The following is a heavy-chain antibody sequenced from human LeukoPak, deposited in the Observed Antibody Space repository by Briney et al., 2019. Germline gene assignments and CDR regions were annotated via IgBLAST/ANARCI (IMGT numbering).Heavy chain of an antibody. CDR2: IYYSGST. D-gene: IGHD6-19*01. CDR3: ARRGVAGTFDY. V-gene: IGHV4-59*08. J-gene: IGHJ4*02. Sequence: PSETLSLTCTVSGGSISSYYWSWIRQPPGKGLEWIGYIYYSGSTYYNPSLKSRVTISVDTSKNQFSLKLSSVTAADTAVYYCARRGVAGTFDYWGQGTLVTVSS. CDR1: GGSISSYY.